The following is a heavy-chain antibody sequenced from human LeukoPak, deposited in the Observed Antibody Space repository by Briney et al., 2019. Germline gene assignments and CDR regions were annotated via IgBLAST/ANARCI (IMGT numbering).Heavy chain of an antibody. CDR2: ISYIGST. Sequence: SETLSLTCAVSDDSFSSHYWTWIRQPPGKGLEWLGYISYIGSTNYNPSLKSRVTISIDTSKNQFSLKLTSVTAADTAVYYCARDLVTVTKGFDIWGQGTMVSVSS. V-gene: IGHV4-59*11. CDR3: ARDLVTVTKGFDI. J-gene: IGHJ3*02. D-gene: IGHD4-17*01. CDR1: DDSFSSHY.